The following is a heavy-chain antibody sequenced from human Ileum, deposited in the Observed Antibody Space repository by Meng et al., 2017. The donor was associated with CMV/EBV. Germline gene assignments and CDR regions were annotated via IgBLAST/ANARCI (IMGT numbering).Heavy chain of an antibody. V-gene: IGHV3-74*01. CDR3: TRIEVLQYYEAYKWFDP. CDR2: INRDGSTT. Sequence: FTFSNSWMHWVRQAPGKGLEWVSRINRDGSTTDYADSVKGRFTISRDNAKNTLFLQMDSLRAEDTAVYYCTRIEVLQYYEAYKWFDPWGLGTLVTVSS. J-gene: IGHJ5*02. CDR1: FTFSNSW. D-gene: IGHD3-3*01.